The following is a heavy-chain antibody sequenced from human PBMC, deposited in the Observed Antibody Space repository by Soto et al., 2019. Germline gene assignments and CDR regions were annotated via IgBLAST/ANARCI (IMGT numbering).Heavy chain of an antibody. V-gene: IGHV4-39*01. D-gene: IGHD2-8*02. J-gene: IGHJ3*02. CDR3: ARYRPSSPGPFDI. CDR1: GGSISSSGCY. Sequence: SETLSLTCTVSGGSISSSGCYWGWIRQPPGKGLEWIGTIYYSGITYYNPSLKSRVTISVDTSKNQFSLKVTSVTAADTAVYYCARYRPSSPGPFDIWGQGTMVTVSS. CDR2: IYYSGIT.